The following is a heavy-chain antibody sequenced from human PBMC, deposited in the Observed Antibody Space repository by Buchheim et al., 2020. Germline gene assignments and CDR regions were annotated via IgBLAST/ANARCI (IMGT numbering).Heavy chain of an antibody. CDR3: ARDSDYDSSSDY. V-gene: IGHV3-48*03. CDR2: ISSSGSTI. Sequence: EVQLVESGGGLVQPGGSLRLSCAASGFTFSSYEMNWVRQAPGKGLEWVSYISSSGSTIYYADSVKGRFNIPRDNAKNSVYLQMNSLRAEDTAVYYCARDSDYDSSSDYWGQGTL. D-gene: IGHD3-22*01. J-gene: IGHJ4*02. CDR1: GFTFSSYE.